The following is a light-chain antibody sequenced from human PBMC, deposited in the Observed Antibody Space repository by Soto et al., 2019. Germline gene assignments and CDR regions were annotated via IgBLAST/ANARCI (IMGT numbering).Light chain of an antibody. CDR1: QGISNY. J-gene: IGKJ2*01. CDR3: QKYDRAPYT. CDR2: AAS. V-gene: IGKV1-27*01. Sequence: DIQMTQSPSSLSAYVGARVTITCRASQGISNYLAWYQQKPGKLPDLLIYAASTLQSRVPSRFTGSGFGTDFTLTISSLQPEDVATYYCQKYDRAPYTFGQGTKLEIK.